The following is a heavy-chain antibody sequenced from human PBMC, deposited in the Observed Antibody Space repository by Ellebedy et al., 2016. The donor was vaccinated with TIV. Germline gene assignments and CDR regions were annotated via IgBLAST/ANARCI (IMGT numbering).Heavy chain of an antibody. CDR1: GYTFTSYY. J-gene: IGHJ6*02. Sequence: ASVQVSCKASGYTFTSYYLHWVRQAPGQGLEWMGIINPIGGSTSYAQKFQGRVTMTTDTPTSTAYMELRGLRSDDTAVYYCARVWVVVANDMDVWGQGTTVTVSS. CDR3: ARVWVVVANDMDV. D-gene: IGHD2-21*01. CDR2: INPIGGST. V-gene: IGHV1-46*01.